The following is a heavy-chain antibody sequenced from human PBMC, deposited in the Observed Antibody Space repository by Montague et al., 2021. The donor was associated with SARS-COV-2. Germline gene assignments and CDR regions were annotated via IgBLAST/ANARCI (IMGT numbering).Heavy chain of an antibody. CDR1: GFTFINSP. V-gene: IGHV3-23*03. CDR3: AKVLYYDNSGGVFDS. J-gene: IGHJ4*02. D-gene: IGHD3-22*01. Sequence: SLRLSCSASGFTFINSPMSWVRQAPGKGLEWVSIIYGGETNTFFADSVKGRFSMSRDYTGHTVSLQMNNLRADDTAIYYCAKVLYYDNSGGVFDSWGQRALVTVSS. CDR2: IYGGETNT.